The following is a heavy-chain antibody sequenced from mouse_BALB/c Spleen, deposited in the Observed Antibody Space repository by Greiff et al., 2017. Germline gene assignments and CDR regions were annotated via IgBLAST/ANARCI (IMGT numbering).Heavy chain of an antibody. D-gene: IGHD1-1*01. CDR1: GFAFSSYD. CDR2: ISSGGGST. Sequence: EVKVVESGGGLVKPGGSLKLSCAASGFAFSSYDMSWVRQTPEKRLEWVAYISSGGGSTYYPDTVKGRFTISRDNAKNTLYLQMSSLKSEDTAMYYCARQEIYYYGSSFYAMDYWGQGTSVTVSS. CDR3: ARQEIYYYGSSFYAMDY. V-gene: IGHV5-12-1*01. J-gene: IGHJ4*01.